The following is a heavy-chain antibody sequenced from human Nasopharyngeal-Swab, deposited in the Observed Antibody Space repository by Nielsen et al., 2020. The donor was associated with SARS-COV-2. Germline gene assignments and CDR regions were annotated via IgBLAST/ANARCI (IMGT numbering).Heavy chain of an antibody. CDR1: VFTFSDSA. CDR2: IRSKGNNYAT. CDR3: TRCGGGCYSGRDY. V-gene: IGHV3-73*01. Sequence: GESLKISCAASVFTFSDSAIHWVRQASGKGLEWVGRIRSKGNNYATAYAASVKGRFTIFRDDPTNTAYLQMNSLKTEDTAVYYCTRCGGGCYSGRDYWGQGTLVTVSS. J-gene: IGHJ4*02. D-gene: IGHD2-15*01.